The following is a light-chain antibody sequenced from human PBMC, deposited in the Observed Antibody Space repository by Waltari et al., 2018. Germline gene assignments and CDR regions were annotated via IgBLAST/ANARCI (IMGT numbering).Light chain of an antibody. V-gene: IGKV4-1*01. CDR1: RSILYSSNNKNY. CDR2: WAS. CDR3: QQYYSFPM. Sequence: DIVMTQSPDSLAVSLGERATINCKSSRSILYSSNNKNYLAWYQQKPGRPPKLLINWASSRESGVPDRFSGSGSGTDFTLTISSLKAEDVAVYYCQQYYSFPMFGQGTKVESK. J-gene: IGKJ1*01.